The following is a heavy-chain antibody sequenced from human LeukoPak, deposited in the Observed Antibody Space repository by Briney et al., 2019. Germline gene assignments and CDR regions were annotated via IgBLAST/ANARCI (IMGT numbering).Heavy chain of an antibody. J-gene: IGHJ5*02. D-gene: IGHD2-2*01. CDR2: IYSGGST. V-gene: IGHV3-66*01. Sequence: GGSLRLSCAASGFTVSSNYMSWVRQAPGKGLEWVSVIYSGGSTYYADSVKGRFTISRDNSKNTLYLQMNSLRAEDTAVYYCATNEYQLLLEWFDPWGQGTLVTVSS. CDR1: GFTVSSNY. CDR3: ATNEYQLLLEWFDP.